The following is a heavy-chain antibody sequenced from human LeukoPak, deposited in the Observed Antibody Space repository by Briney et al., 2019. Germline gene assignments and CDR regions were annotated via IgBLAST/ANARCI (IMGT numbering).Heavy chain of an antibody. CDR3: ANNCGSRKWLQGIYYFDY. CDR2: INPNSGGT. CDR1: GYTFTGYY. V-gene: IGHV1-2*02. Sequence: ASVKVSCKASGYTFTGYYMHWVRQAPGQGLEWMGWINPNSGGTNYAQKFQGRVTMTRDTSISTAYMELRSLRSSHRAVDYCANNCGSRKWLQGIYYFDYWGQGTLVTVSS. D-gene: IGHD5-24*01. J-gene: IGHJ4*02.